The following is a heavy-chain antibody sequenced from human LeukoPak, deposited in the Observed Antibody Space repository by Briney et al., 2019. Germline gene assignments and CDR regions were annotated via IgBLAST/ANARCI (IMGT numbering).Heavy chain of an antibody. Sequence: ESLKISCKGSGYTFTSYWIGWVRQMPGKGLEWMGIIYPGDSDTRYSPSFQGQVTISADKSISTAYLQWSSLKASDTAMYYCATYRYYIEGYDWFDPWGQGTLVTVSS. J-gene: IGHJ5*02. CDR1: GYTFTSYW. V-gene: IGHV5-51*01. D-gene: IGHD3-10*01. CDR3: ATYRYYIEGYDWFDP. CDR2: IYPGDSDT.